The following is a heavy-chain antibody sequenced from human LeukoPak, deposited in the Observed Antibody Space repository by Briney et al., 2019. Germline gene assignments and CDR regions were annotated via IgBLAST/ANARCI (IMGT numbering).Heavy chain of an antibody. V-gene: IGHV4-59*12. J-gene: IGHJ3*02. Sequence: SETLSLTCTVSGSSNSRYYWSWIRQPPGTGLEWIGYIYYSGSTNYNPSLKSRVTISVDKSKNQFSLKLSSVTAADTAVYYCAIPEQSDAFDIWGQGTMVTVSS. CDR1: GSSNSRYY. D-gene: IGHD6-19*01. CDR3: AIPEQSDAFDI. CDR2: IYYSGST.